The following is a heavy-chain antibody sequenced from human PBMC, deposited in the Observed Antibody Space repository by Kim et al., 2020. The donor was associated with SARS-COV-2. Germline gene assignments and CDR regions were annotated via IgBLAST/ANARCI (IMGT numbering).Heavy chain of an antibody. CDR2: IRQDGGEK. J-gene: IGHJ2*01. V-gene: IGHV3-7*01. Sequence: GGSLRLSCAASGLAFSTYWMGWVRQAPGKGLEWVANIRQDGGEKYYVDSVKGRFTISRDNAQNLLYLQMNSLRAEDTAVYYCARDRRFFDPWGRGTLVTVSS. D-gene: IGHD3-3*01. CDR1: GLAFSTYW. CDR3: ARDRRFFDP.